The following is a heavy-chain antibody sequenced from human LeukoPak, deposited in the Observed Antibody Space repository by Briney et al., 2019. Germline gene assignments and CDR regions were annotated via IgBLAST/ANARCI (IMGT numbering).Heavy chain of an antibody. CDR2: INPNSGGT. D-gene: IGHD1-7*01. Sequence: EASVNVSCKSSGYIFTDHFIHWVRQAPGQGLGWMGWINPNSGGTNSAQKFQGRVTMTRDTSISTAYMELSSLRSDDTAVYYCAIINWNYVERPFDVWGQGTMVTVSS. CDR3: AIINWNYVERPFDV. CDR1: GYIFTDHF. V-gene: IGHV1-2*02. J-gene: IGHJ3*01.